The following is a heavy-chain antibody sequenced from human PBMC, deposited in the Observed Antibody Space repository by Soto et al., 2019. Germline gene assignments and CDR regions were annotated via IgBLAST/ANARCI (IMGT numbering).Heavy chain of an antibody. Sequence: ESGGGVVQPERSLRLSCAASGFTFSSYAMHWVRQAPGKGLEWVAVISYDGSNKYYADSVKGRFTISRDNSKNTLYLQMNSLRAEDTAVYYCARGEWLQFRNGDIDYWGQGTLVTVSS. D-gene: IGHD5-12*01. CDR1: GFTFSSYA. CDR2: ISYDGSNK. CDR3: ARGEWLQFRNGDIDY. V-gene: IGHV3-30-3*01. J-gene: IGHJ4*02.